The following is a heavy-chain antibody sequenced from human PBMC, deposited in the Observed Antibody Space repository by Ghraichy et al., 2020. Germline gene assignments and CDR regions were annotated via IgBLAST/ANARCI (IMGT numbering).Heavy chain of an antibody. D-gene: IGHD3-10*01. CDR3: ARAPRVRGIHMYYFDY. CDR2: IYSSGNT. J-gene: IGHJ4*02. V-gene: IGHV4-59*01. Sequence: SQTLSLTCSVSGGSMSGYFWTWIRQSPGKGLEWIGHIYSSGNTDYNPSLKSRVTISVDTSKNHFSLNLRSVTAADTAVYFCARAPRVRGIHMYYFDYWGQGTLVTVSS. CDR1: GGSMSGYF.